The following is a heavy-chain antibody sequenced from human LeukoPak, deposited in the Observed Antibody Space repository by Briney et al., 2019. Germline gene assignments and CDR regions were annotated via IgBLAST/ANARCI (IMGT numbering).Heavy chain of an antibody. V-gene: IGHV3-48*03. CDR2: ISSSGSPI. CDR1: GFTFSSYE. CDR3: AKDGDGSGRYLVY. J-gene: IGHJ4*02. D-gene: IGHD1-26*01. Sequence: GGSLRLSCAASGFTFSSYEMNWVRQAPGKGLEWVSYISSSGSPIYYADSVKGRFTIPRDNSKNTLYLQMNSLRAEDTAVYYCAKDGDGSGRYLVYWGQGTLVTVSS.